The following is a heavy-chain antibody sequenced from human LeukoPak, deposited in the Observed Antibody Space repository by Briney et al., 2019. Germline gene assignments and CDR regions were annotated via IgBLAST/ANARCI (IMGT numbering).Heavy chain of an antibody. J-gene: IGHJ6*03. CDR3: ASRGDSRGRDNYYYYYYMDV. CDR2: INPNSGGT. Sequence: GASVKVSCKASGYTFTGYYMHWVRQAPGQGLEWMGRINPNSGGTNYAQKFQGRVTMTRDTSISTAYMELSRLRSDDTAVYYCASRGDSRGRDNYYYYYYMDVWGKGTTVTVSS. D-gene: IGHD1-14*01. V-gene: IGHV1-2*06. CDR1: GYTFTGYY.